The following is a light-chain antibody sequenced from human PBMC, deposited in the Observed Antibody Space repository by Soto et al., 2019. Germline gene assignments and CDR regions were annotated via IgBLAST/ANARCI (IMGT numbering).Light chain of an antibody. Sequence: EIVLTQSPGTLSLSPGERATLSCRASQSITSAYLAWYQQKPGQAPRLLIYGASSRATGIPDRFSGSGSGTDFTLTISRLEPEDFAVYHCQHYGFSSTFGQGTRLEIK. V-gene: IGKV3-20*01. CDR2: GAS. J-gene: IGKJ5*01. CDR3: QHYGFSST. CDR1: QSITSAY.